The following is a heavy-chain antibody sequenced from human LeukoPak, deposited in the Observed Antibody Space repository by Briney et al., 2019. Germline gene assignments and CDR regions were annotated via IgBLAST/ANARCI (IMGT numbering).Heavy chain of an antibody. Sequence: GASVKVPCKASGGTFSSYAISWVRQAPGQGLEWMGGIIPIFGTANYAQKFQGRVTITTDESTSTAYMELSSLRSEDTGVYYCARGGGSYNYYYMDVWGKGTTVTVSS. V-gene: IGHV1-69*05. D-gene: IGHD1-26*01. CDR3: ARGGGSYNYYYMDV. CDR2: IIPIFGTA. J-gene: IGHJ6*03. CDR1: GGTFSSYA.